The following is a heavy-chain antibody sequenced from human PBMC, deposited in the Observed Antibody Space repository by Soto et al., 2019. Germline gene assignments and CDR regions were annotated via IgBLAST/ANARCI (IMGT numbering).Heavy chain of an antibody. D-gene: IGHD1-7*01. V-gene: IGHV1-18*01. CDR3: ARDGVSSTEYTWNYGTYFDY. Sequence: ASVKVSCKASGYTFASYAISWMRQAPGQGLEWMGWISAYNGNTNYAQKLQGRVTMTTDTSTSTAYMELRSLRPDDTAMYYCARDGVSSTEYTWNYGTYFDYWGQGALVTVSS. J-gene: IGHJ4*02. CDR2: ISAYNGNT. CDR1: GYTFASYA.